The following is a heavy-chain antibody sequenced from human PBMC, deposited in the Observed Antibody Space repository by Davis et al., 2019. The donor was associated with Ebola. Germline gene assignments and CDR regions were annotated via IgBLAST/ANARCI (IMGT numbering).Heavy chain of an antibody. V-gene: IGHV5-10-1*01. D-gene: IGHD2-2*01. Sequence: GESLKISCKGSGYGFTSYWISWVRQMPGKGLEWMGRIDPSDSYTNYSPSFQGHVTISADRPITTAYLQWTSLKASDTAVYYCASQGDCSGTSCYSFAYWGQGTLVTVSS. J-gene: IGHJ4*02. CDR3: ASQGDCSGTSCYSFAY. CDR1: GYGFTSYW. CDR2: IDPSDSYT.